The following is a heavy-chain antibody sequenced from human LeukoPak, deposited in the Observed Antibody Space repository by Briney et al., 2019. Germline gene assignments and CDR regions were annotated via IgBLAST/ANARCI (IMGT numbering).Heavy chain of an antibody. CDR3: ARAHYYDSSGLDN. V-gene: IGHV3-11*04. D-gene: IGHD3-22*01. Sequence: GGSLRLSCEASGFTFSNYYMSWIRQAPGKGLEWVSHIKGNGATTYYADSVRGRFTISRDNAKNSLFLQMNSLRVEDTAVYYCARAHYYDSSGLDNWGQGTLVTVSS. CDR1: GFTFSNYY. CDR2: IKGNGATT. J-gene: IGHJ4*02.